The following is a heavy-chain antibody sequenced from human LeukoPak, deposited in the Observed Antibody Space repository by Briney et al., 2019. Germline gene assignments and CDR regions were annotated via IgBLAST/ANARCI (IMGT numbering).Heavy chain of an antibody. Sequence: GASVKVSCKASGYTFSNYYLHWVRQAPGQGLEWMGLINPTAGNTYYAQRFQGRVTMTRNTSTSTVYMELSSLRSEDTAVYYCAREDDTGRYMGDDAFDIWGQGTMVTVSS. V-gene: IGHV1-46*01. CDR3: AREDDTGRYMGDDAFDI. D-gene: IGHD1-26*01. CDR2: INPTAGNT. J-gene: IGHJ3*02. CDR1: GYTFSNYY.